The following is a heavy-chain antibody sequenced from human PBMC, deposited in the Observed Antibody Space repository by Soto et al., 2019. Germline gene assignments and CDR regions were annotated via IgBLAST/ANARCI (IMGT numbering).Heavy chain of an antibody. D-gene: IGHD1-1*01. Sequence: EELLVESGGGVVRPGGSLRLSCTASGFRFDDYGMCWVRQVPGKGLEWVSGMNWNGEKIGYADSVKGRFTISSDNAKNLMYLHMNNLSAEGTASYSCARQNWNYYYYYVDVWGKGTAFTASS. CDR3: ARQNWNYYYYYVDV. CDR2: MNWNGEKI. V-gene: IGHV3-20*01. CDR1: GFRFDDYG. J-gene: IGHJ6*03.